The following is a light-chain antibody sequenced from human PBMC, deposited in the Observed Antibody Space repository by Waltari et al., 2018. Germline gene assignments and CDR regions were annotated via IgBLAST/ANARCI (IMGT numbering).Light chain of an antibody. V-gene: IGKV3-20*01. Sequence: DTVLTQSPGTLSLSSGERATLSCRASQSVSSNSLAWYQQRPGEAPRLLIYSASSRATGIPARFSGSGSGTDFTLTISRLGPDDFAVYYCEQYDSAPLTFGGGTKVEI. CDR3: EQYDSAPLT. J-gene: IGKJ4*01. CDR2: SAS. CDR1: QSVSSNS.